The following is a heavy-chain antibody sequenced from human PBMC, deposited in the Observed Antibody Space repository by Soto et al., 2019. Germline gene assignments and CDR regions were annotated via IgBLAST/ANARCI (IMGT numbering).Heavy chain of an antibody. CDR2: IYYTGKT. V-gene: IGHV4-30-4*01. D-gene: IGHD2-2*01. Sequence: SETLSLTCSVSGDYIHVGGYYWTWIRRRPGKGLEWMGYIYYTGKTYYNPSLESRLTMSVDRSKNQFSLRLTSVTAADTAVYFCGRDLTSNANCIDPWGQGTLVTVSS. CDR3: GRDLTSNANCIDP. CDR1: GDYIHVGGYY. J-gene: IGHJ5*02.